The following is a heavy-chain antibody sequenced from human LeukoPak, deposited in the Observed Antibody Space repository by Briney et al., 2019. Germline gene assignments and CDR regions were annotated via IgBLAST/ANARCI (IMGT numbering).Heavy chain of an antibody. CDR2: IGTAGDT. V-gene: IGHV3-13*01. Sequence: GGSLRLSCAACGFTFSSYDMHWVRQATGKGLEWVSAIGTAGDTYYPGSVKGRFTISRENAKNSLYLQMNSLRAEDTAEYYCARARSGYHDYWGQGTLVTVSS. J-gene: IGHJ4*02. D-gene: IGHD3-3*01. CDR3: ARARSGYHDY. CDR1: GFTFSSYD.